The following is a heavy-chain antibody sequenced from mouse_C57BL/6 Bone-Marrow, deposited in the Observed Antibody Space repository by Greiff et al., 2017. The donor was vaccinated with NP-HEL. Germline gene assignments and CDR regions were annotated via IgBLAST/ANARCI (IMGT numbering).Heavy chain of an antibody. V-gene: IGHV1-76*01. CDR1: GYTFTDYY. D-gene: IGHD1-1*01. J-gene: IGHJ4*01. Sequence: VQGVESGAELVRPGASVKLSCKASGYTFTDYYINWVKQRPGQGLEWIARIYPGSGNTYYNEKFKGKATLTAEKSSSTAYMQLSSLTSEDSAVYFCARERYYGSSYYYYAMDYWGQGTSVTVSS. CDR3: ARERYYGSSYYYYAMDY. CDR2: IYPGSGNT.